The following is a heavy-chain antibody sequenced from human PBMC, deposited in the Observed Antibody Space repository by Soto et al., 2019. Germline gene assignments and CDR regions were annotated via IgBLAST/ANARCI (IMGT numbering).Heavy chain of an antibody. CDR3: ARDFPPEQQLVLGP. J-gene: IGHJ5*02. Sequence: ASVKVSCKASGGTFSSYAISWVRQAPGQGLEWMGGIIPIFGTANYAQKFQGRVTITADESTSTAYMELSSLRSEDTAVYYCARDFPPEQQLVLGPWGQGTLVTVSS. CDR1: GGTFSSYA. D-gene: IGHD6-13*01. V-gene: IGHV1-69*13. CDR2: IIPIFGTA.